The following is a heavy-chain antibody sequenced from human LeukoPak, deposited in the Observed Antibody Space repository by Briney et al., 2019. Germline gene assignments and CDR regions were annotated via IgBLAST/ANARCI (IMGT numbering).Heavy chain of an antibody. CDR3: ATGDYFDY. CDR1: GGXISSGGYH. D-gene: IGHD3-10*01. J-gene: IGHJ4*02. V-gene: IGHV4-31*03. Sequence: SETLSLTCTVSGGXISSGGYHWSWIRQHPGKGLEWIGYIYYSGSTYYNPSLKSRVTISVDTSKNQFSLKLSSVTAADTAVYYCATGDYFDYWGQGTLVTVSS. CDR2: IYYSGST.